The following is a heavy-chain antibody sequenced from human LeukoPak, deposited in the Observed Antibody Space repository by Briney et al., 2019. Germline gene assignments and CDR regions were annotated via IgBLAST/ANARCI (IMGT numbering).Heavy chain of an antibody. CDR1: GDSVSSNSAA. J-gene: IGHJ3*02. D-gene: IGHD3-22*01. CDR2: TYYRSKWYN. CDR3: ARRDGYYYDSSGSLGPFDI. V-gene: IGHV6-1*01. Sequence: SQTLSLTCAISGDSVSSNSAAWNWIRQSPSRGLEWLGRTYYRSKWYNDYAVSVKSRITINPDTSKNQFSLQLNSVTPEDTAVYYCARRDGYYYDSSGSLGPFDIWGQGTMVTVSS.